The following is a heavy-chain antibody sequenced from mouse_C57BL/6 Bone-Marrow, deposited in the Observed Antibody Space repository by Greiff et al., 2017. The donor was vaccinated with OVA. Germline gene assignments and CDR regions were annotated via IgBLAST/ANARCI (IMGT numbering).Heavy chain of an antibody. Sequence: EVQRVESGAELVRPGASVKLSCTASGFNIKDDYMHWVKQRPEQGLEWIGWIDPANSDTEYASKFQGKATITADTYSNTAYLQLSSLTSRDTAVYYCTTYRYWGQGTTLPVPS. CDR1: GFNIKDDY. CDR2: IDPANSDT. V-gene: IGHV14-4*01. CDR3: TTYRY. J-gene: IGHJ2*01.